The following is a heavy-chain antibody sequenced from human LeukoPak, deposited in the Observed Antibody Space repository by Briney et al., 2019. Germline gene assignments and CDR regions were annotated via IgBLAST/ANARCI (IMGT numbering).Heavy chain of an antibody. J-gene: IGHJ4*02. Sequence: EPGGSLRLSCAASGFTFSSYSMTWVRQAPGKGLEWVSSITSSSKYIHYADSVKGRFTISRDNAKNSLYLQMNSLRAEDTAVYYCARDPDNLDYWGQGTLVTVSS. CDR2: ITSSSKYI. CDR3: ARDPDNLDY. D-gene: IGHD1-14*01. V-gene: IGHV3-21*01. CDR1: GFTFSSYS.